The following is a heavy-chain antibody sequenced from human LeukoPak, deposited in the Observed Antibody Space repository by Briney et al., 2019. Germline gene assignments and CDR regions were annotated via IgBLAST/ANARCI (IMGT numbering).Heavy chain of an antibody. Sequence: ASVKVSCKASGYTFTSYDINWVRQATGQGLEWMGWMNPNSGNTGYALKFQGRVTITRDTSINTAYMELSSLRSEDTAVYYCARDSEGGSGWFDPWGQGTLVTVSS. J-gene: IGHJ5*02. CDR3: ARDSEGGSGWFDP. CDR1: GYTFTSYD. V-gene: IGHV1-8*01. D-gene: IGHD3-16*01. CDR2: MNPNSGNT.